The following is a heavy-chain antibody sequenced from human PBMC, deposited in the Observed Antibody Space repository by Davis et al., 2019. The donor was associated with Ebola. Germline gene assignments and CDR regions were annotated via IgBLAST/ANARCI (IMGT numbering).Heavy chain of an antibody. CDR2: IRSSSSYI. V-gene: IGHV3-21*04. J-gene: IGHJ6*02. CDR3: ARARDFWSGYYRTYYYYGMDV. D-gene: IGHD3-3*01. CDR1: GFTFSSYA. Sequence: GGSLRLSCAASGFTFSSYAMSWVRQAPGKGLEWVSSIRSSSSYIYYADSVKGRFTISRDNAKKSLYLQMNSLRAEDTAVYYCARARDFWSGYYRTYYYYGMDVWGQGTTVTVSS.